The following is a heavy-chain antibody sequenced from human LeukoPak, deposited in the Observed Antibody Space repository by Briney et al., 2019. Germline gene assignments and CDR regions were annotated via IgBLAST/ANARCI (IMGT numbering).Heavy chain of an antibody. CDR1: GFTVSTNY. CDR2: IYYGGST. Sequence: GGSLRLSCAASGFTVSTNYISWVRQAPGKGLEWVSIIYYGGSTYYADSVKDRFTISRDNSENKIYLQMNSLRAEDTAVYYCARDTHLSWHFVLWGRGTLVTVSS. J-gene: IGHJ2*01. V-gene: IGHV3-53*01. D-gene: IGHD2/OR15-2a*01. CDR3: ARDTHLSWHFVL.